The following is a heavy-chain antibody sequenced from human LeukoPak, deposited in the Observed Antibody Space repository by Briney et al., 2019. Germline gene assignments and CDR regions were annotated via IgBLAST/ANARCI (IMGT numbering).Heavy chain of an antibody. D-gene: IGHD4-17*01. Sequence: GGPLRLSCAASGFTFSDYYISWIRLAPGKGLEWVSYISSGGSTVHYADSVKGRFTISRDNAKKSLYLQMSSLRAEDTAVYYCARESDYGYYYYIDVWGKGTTVTVSS. CDR3: ARESDYGYYYYIDV. CDR2: ISSGGSTV. CDR1: GFTFSDYY. V-gene: IGHV3-11*01. J-gene: IGHJ6*03.